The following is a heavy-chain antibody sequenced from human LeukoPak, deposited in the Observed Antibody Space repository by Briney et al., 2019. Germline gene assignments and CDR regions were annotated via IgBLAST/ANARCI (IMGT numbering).Heavy chain of an antibody. D-gene: IGHD3-3*01. CDR3: AKDKIIGVVKMYYFDY. J-gene: IGHJ4*02. V-gene: IGHV3-48*04. Sequence: PGGSLRLSCAASGFTFSSYSMNWVRQAPGKGLEWVSYISSSGSTIYYADSVKGRFTISRDNAKNSLYLQMNSLRAEDTAVYYCAKDKIIGVVKMYYFDYWGQGTLVTVSS. CDR2: ISSSGSTI. CDR1: GFTFSSYS.